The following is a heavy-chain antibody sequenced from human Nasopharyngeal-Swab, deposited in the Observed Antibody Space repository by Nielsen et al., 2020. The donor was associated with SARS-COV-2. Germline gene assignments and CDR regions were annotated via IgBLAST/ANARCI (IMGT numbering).Heavy chain of an antibody. J-gene: IGHJ4*02. Sequence: VRQAQGKGLEWVSLIYSGGSTTYYGDTVKGRFTISRDNSKNTLYLQMNSLRAEDTALYYCAKWTAVTGYWGFDYWGQGTLVTVSS. CDR3: AKWTAVTGYWGFDY. D-gene: IGHD3-9*01. CDR2: IYSGGSTT. V-gene: IGHV3-23*03.